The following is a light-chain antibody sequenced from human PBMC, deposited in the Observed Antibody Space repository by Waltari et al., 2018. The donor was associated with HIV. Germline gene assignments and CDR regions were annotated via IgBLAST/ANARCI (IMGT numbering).Light chain of an antibody. CDR2: DVT. Sequence: QSVLPQPPSASGSPGQSVTISCTGTSSDVGGYNYVHWYQQLPGRAPKLMIYDVTKRPSRVPDRFAGSKSGNTASLTVSGLQAEDEADYFCSSYSGSNTLVFGGGTKLTVL. J-gene: IGLJ2*01. V-gene: IGLV2-8*01. CDR3: SSYSGSNTLV. CDR1: SSDVGGYNY.